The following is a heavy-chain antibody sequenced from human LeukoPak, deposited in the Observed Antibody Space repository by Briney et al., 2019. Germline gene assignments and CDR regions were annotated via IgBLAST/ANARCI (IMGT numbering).Heavy chain of an antibody. Sequence: EASVKVSCKASGGTFSSYAISWVRQAPGQGLEWMGGTIPIFGTANYAQKFQGRVTITADESTSTAYMELSSLRSEDTAVYYCASGSTGSSLYYYYYYMDVWGKGTTVTVSS. CDR3: ASGSTGSSLYYYYYYMDV. CDR1: GGTFSSYA. D-gene: IGHD6-13*01. CDR2: TIPIFGTA. V-gene: IGHV1-69*13. J-gene: IGHJ6*03.